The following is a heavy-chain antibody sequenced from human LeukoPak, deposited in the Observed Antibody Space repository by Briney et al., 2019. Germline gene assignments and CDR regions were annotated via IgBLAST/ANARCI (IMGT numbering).Heavy chain of an antibody. J-gene: IGHJ6*03. CDR3: ARRGGKNYGDYLLYYYMDV. CDR1: GYTFTGYY. Sequence: ASVKVSCKASGYTFTGYYMHWVRQAPGQGLEWMGWINPNSGGTNYAQKFQGRVTMTRDTSISTAYMELSRLRSDDTAMFYCARRGGKNYGDYLLYYYMDVWGKGTTVTVSS. CDR2: INPNSGGT. D-gene: IGHD4-17*01. V-gene: IGHV1-2*02.